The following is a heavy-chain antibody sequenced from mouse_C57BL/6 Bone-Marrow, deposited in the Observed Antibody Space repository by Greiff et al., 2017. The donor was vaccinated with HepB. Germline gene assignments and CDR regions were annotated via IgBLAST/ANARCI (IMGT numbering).Heavy chain of an antibody. CDR3: ARSYYYGSFYFDY. V-gene: IGHV1-9*01. CDR2: ILPGSGST. CDR1: GYTFTGYW. Sequence: QVQLQQSGAELMKPGASVKLSCKATGYTFTGYWIEWVKQRPGHGLEWIGEILPGSGSTNYNEKFKSKATLTVDKPSSTAYMQLSSLTSEDSAVYYCARSYYYGSFYFDYWGQGTTLTVSS. D-gene: IGHD1-1*01. J-gene: IGHJ2*01.